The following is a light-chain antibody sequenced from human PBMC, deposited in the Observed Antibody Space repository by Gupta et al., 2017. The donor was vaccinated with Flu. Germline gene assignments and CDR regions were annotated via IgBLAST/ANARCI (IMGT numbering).Light chain of an antibody. CDR2: GSS. J-gene: IGKJ4*02. CDR3: QQDCSSLIT. V-gene: IGKV3-20*01. Sequence: EIVLTQFPDTLSLSPGERATLSCRASQSVRSNYLAWYQQIPGQAPRLLIYGSSSRATGIPDRFSGSGSGTDFTLTISRLEPEDFAVYYCQQDCSSLITFGRGTKVEIK. CDR1: QSVRSNY.